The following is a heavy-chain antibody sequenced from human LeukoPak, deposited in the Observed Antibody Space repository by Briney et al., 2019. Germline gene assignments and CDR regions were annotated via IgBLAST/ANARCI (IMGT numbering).Heavy chain of an antibody. V-gene: IGHV4-59*01. CDR3: ARGVSTSRTLFDWFDP. J-gene: IGHJ5*02. Sequence: SETLSLTCTLSGGSISSYYWGWIRQPPGKGLEWIGYIYYSGSTNYNPSLKSRVTISVDTSKNQFSLKLSSVTAADTAVYYCARGVSTSRTLFDWFDPWGQGTLVTVSS. D-gene: IGHD2-2*01. CDR1: GGSISSYY. CDR2: IYYSGST.